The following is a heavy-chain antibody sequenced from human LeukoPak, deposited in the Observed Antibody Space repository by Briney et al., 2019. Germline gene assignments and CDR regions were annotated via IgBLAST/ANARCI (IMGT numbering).Heavy chain of an antibody. CDR2: ILGGGCST. J-gene: IGHJ4*02. CDR1: GFILSNYA. CDR3: AKDRWTTVVRDLDY. D-gene: IGHD4-23*01. V-gene: IGHV3-23*01. Sequence: GGSLRLSCVASGFILSNYAMSWVRQAPGKGLEWVSGILGGGCSTYYADSVKGRFTISRDNSKNTLYLQMNNLGAEDTALYYCAKDRWTTVVRDLDYWGQGTLVTVSS.